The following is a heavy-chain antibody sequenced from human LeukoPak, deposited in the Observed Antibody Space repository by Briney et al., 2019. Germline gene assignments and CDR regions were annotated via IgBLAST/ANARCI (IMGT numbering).Heavy chain of an antibody. Sequence: GGSLRLSCAASGFTFSSYAMSWVRQAPGKGLEWVSAISGSGGSTYYADSVKGRFTISRDNSKNTLYLQMNSLRAEDTAVYYCAKALAARPTCNWFDPWGQGTLVTVSS. CDR1: GFTFSSYA. J-gene: IGHJ5*02. CDR2: ISGSGGST. CDR3: AKALAARPTCNWFDP. V-gene: IGHV3-23*01. D-gene: IGHD6-6*01.